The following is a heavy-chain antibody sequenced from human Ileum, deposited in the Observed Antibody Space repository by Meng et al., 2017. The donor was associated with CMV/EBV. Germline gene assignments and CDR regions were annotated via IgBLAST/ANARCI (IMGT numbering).Heavy chain of an antibody. Sequence: EGNLCGSVGGLVLPGGSFSLSCAVAGFTVRRNYMSWVRQAPGKGLEWVSFIYSGGGTDYADSVKGRFTIFRDNSKNTLYLQMSSLRTEDTAVYYCARKYTYGLDWGQGTLVTVSS. D-gene: IGHD5-18*01. CDR2: IYSGGGT. V-gene: IGHV3-53*01. J-gene: IGHJ4*02. CDR3: ARKYTYGLD. CDR1: GFTVRRNY.